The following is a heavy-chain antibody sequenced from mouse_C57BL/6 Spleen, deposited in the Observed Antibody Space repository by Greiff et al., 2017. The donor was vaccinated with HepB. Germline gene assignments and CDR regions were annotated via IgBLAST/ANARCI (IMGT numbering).Heavy chain of an antibody. V-gene: IGHV1-69*01. CDR1: GYTFTSYW. D-gene: IGHD3-3*01. J-gene: IGHJ4*01. Sequence: VQLQQPGAELVMPGASVKLSCKASGYTFTSYWMHWVKQRPGQGLEWIGEIDPSDSYTNYNQKFKGKSTLTVDKSSSTAYMQLSSLTSEDSAVYYCAREGHLDAMDYWGQGTSVTVSS. CDR3: AREGHLDAMDY. CDR2: IDPSDSYT.